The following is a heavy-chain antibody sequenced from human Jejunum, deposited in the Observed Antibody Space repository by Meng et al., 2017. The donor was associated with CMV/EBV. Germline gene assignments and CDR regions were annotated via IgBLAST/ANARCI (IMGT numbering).Heavy chain of an antibody. Sequence: SGGSISSGEYYWSWIRQPPGKGLEWIGYIYYSGSTYYNPSLKSRVTISVDTSKNQFSLKLSSVTAADTAVYYCARAQWLLGYWFDPWGQGTLVTVSS. CDR3: ARAQWLLGYWFDP. CDR2: IYYSGST. J-gene: IGHJ5*02. CDR1: GGSISSGEYY. V-gene: IGHV4-30-4*08. D-gene: IGHD3-22*01.